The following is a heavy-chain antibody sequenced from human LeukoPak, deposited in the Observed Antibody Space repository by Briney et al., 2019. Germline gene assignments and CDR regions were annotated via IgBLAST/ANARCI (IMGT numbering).Heavy chain of an antibody. Sequence: ASVKVSCKASGYTFTGYYMHWVRQAPGQGLEWMGWINPNSGGTNYAQKFRGRVTMTRDTSISTAYMELSRLRSDDTAVYCCARVPSIAVAAGPLDYWGQGTPVTVSS. V-gene: IGHV1-2*02. J-gene: IGHJ4*02. CDR1: GYTFTGYY. CDR3: ARVPSIAVAAGPLDY. D-gene: IGHD6-19*01. CDR2: INPNSGGT.